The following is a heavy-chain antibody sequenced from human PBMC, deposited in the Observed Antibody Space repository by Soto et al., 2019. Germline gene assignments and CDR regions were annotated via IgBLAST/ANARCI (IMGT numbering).Heavy chain of an antibody. D-gene: IGHD2-2*02. V-gene: IGHV1-69*06. CDR1: GSRFSNYV. J-gene: IGHJ4*02. Sequence: QVQLVQSGAEVKTPGSSLKVSCTVSGSRFSNYVISWVRQAPGHGLEWLGRIIPIFNTTQYAQKFQGRVTITADKSTTTASLDLSSMRSADTAVYYCARAGRGKKAGYNGLVSLGYWGQGTLVTVSS. CDR3: ARAGRGKKAGYNGLVSLGY. CDR2: IIPIFNTT.